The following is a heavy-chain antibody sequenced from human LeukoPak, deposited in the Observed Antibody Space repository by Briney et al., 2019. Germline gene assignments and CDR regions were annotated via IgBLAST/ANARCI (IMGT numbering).Heavy chain of an antibody. Sequence: PGGSLRLSCAASGFTFSSYAMSWVRQAPGKGLEWVSAISGSGGSTYYADSVKGRFTISRDNSKNTLYPQMNSLRAEDTAVYYCAKEENYGSGSYYNDYFDYWGQGTLVTVSS. CDR1: GFTFSSYA. V-gene: IGHV3-23*01. CDR3: AKEENYGSGSYYNDYFDY. D-gene: IGHD3-10*01. J-gene: IGHJ4*02. CDR2: ISGSGGST.